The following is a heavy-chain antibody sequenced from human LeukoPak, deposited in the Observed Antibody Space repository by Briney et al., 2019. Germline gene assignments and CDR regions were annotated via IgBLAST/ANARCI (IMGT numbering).Heavy chain of an antibody. CDR1: GGSISNYY. D-gene: IGHD6-19*01. V-gene: IGHV4-59*01. Sequence: SETLSLTCTVSGGSISNYYWSWIRQPPGKGLEWIGYIYYSGSTNYNPSLKSRVTISVDTSKNQFSLKLSSVTAADTAVYYCARGRSSGWYDYWGQGTLVTVSS. CDR3: ARGRSSGWYDY. J-gene: IGHJ4*02. CDR2: IYYSGST.